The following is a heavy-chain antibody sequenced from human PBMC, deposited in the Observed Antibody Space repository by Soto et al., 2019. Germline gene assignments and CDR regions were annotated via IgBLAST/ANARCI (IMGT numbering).Heavy chain of an antibody. D-gene: IGHD2-21*01. CDR3: ARPGGDFVIPRDY. V-gene: IGHV4-34*01. CDR2: INHSGST. Sequence: SETLSLTCAVYGGSFSGYYWSWIRQPPGKGLEWIGEINHSGSTNYNPSLKSRVTMSVDTSKNQFSLKLNSVSAADTAVHFCARPGGDFVIPRDYWGPGTLVTVSS. J-gene: IGHJ4*02. CDR1: GGSFSGYY.